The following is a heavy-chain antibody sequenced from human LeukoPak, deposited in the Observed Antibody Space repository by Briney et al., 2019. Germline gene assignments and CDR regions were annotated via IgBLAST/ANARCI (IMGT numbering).Heavy chain of an antibody. Sequence: ASVKVSCKASGGTFSSYAISWVRQAPGQGLEWMGGIIPIFGTANYAQKFQGRVTITTDESTSTAYMELSSLRSEDTAVYYCARGARYRGGDCYSFDYWGQGTLVTVSS. J-gene: IGHJ4*02. V-gene: IGHV1-69*05. CDR1: GGTFSSYA. CDR2: IIPIFGTA. CDR3: ARGARYRGGDCYSFDY. D-gene: IGHD2-21*02.